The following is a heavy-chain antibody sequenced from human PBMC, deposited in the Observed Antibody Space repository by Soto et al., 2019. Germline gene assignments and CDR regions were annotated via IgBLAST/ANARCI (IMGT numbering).Heavy chain of an antibody. CDR3: ARDHQEVVAVAATPLMGSYYYYGMDV. CDR2: IIPIVGTA. CDR1: GGTFSSYA. Sequence: QVQLVQSGAEVKKPGSSVKVSCKASGGTFSSYAISWVRQAPGQGLEWMGGIIPIVGTANYAQKFQGRGTITADESTTTAYMELSSLRSEDTAVYYCARDHQEVVAVAATPLMGSYYYYGMDVWGQGTTVTVSS. J-gene: IGHJ6*02. V-gene: IGHV1-69*01. D-gene: IGHD2-15*01.